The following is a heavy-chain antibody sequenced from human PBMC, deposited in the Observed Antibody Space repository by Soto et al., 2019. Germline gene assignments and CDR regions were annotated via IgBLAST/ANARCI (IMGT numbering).Heavy chain of an antibody. J-gene: IGHJ5*02. D-gene: IGHD2-15*01. CDR3: ARLVACSGGSCKFDP. V-gene: IGHV4-59*08. CDR2: IYYSGST. Sequence: SETLSLTCTVSGGSISSYYWSWIRQPPGKGLEWIGYIYYSGSTNYNPSLKSRATISIDTSKNQFSLRLKSVTAADTAVYYCARLVACSGGSCKFDPWGQGTLVTVSS. CDR1: GGSISSYY.